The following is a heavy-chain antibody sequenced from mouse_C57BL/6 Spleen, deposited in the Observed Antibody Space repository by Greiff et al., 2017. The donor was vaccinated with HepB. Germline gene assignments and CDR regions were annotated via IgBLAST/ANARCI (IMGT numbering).Heavy chain of an antibody. CDR3: ARDEDGNFLMDY. V-gene: IGHV1-62-2*01. J-gene: IGHJ4*01. CDR1: GYTFTEYT. Sequence: VKLMESGAELVKPGASVKLSCKASGYTFTEYTIHWVEQRSGQGLEWIGWFYPGSGSIKYNEKFKDKATLTADKSSSTVYMELSRLTSEDSAVYFCARDEDGNFLMDYWGQGTSVTVSS. D-gene: IGHD2-1*01. CDR2: FYPGSGSI.